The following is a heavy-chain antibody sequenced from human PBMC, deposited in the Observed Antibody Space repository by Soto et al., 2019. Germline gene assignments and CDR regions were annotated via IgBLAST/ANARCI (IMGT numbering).Heavy chain of an antibody. CDR2: INYSGTT. CDR1: GASISRTSSY. CDR3: ARRANVPSWYFDL. D-gene: IGHD3-10*02. J-gene: IGHJ2*01. Sequence: QVQLQESGPGLVKPSETLSLTCTVSGASISRTSSYWGWIRQPPGKGLEWIASINYSGTTYYNPPLKSRVTMSVDTSRNQFSLRLTSVTAADTGIYFCARRANVPSWYFDLWGREKPVIVSS. V-gene: IGHV4-39*01.